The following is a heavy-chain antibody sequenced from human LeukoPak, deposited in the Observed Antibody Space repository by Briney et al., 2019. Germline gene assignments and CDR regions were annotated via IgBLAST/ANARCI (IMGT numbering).Heavy chain of an antibody. V-gene: IGHV5-51*01. CDR3: ASGGTTAWSFAAY. CDR1: EDSFTSYW. Sequence: GESLKISCKGSEDSFTSYWIVWVRQMPGKGLEWMGIIYPGDSDTRYSPSFQGQVTISADKSISTAYLQWSSLKASDTAMYYCASGGTTAWSFAAYWGQRTLVTVSS. CDR2: IYPGDSDT. D-gene: IGHD1-1*01. J-gene: IGHJ4*02.